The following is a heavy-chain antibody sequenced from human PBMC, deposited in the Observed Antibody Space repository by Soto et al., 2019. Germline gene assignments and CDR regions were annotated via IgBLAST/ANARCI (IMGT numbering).Heavy chain of an antibody. CDR2: ISSSGSTI. Sequence: EVQLVESGGGLVQPGGSLRLSCAASGFTFSSYEMNWVRQAPGKGLEWVSYISSSGSTIYYADSVKGRFTIPRDNAKNSLYLQMNSLRAEDTAVYYCARGEIAARPFDYWGQGTLVTVSS. V-gene: IGHV3-48*03. CDR3: ARGEIAARPFDY. J-gene: IGHJ4*02. CDR1: GFTFSSYE. D-gene: IGHD6-6*01.